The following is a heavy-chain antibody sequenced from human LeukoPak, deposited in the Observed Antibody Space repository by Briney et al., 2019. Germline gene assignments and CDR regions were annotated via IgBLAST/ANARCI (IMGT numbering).Heavy chain of an antibody. J-gene: IGHJ4*02. CDR3: AKDPEGYYYDSSGYYSGN. D-gene: IGHD3-22*01. Sequence: PGGSLRLSCAASGFTFSSYAMSWVRQAPGKGLEWVSTVSGSGGGTYYADAVKGRFTISRDNSKNTLYLQMNSLRAEDTAVYYCAKDPEGYYYDSSGYYSGNWGQGTLVTVSS. CDR2: VSGSGGGT. V-gene: IGHV3-23*01. CDR1: GFTFSSYA.